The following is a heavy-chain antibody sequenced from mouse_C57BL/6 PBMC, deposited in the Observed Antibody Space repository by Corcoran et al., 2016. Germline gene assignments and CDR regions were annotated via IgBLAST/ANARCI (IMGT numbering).Heavy chain of an antibody. V-gene: IGHV1-26*01. Sequence: EVQLQQSGPELVKPGASVKISCKASGYTFTDYYMNWVKQSHGKSLEWIGDINPNNGGTSYNQKFKGKATLTVDKSSSTAYMELRSLTSEDSAVYYCASYDGYHWYFDVWGTGTTVTVSA. D-gene: IGHD2-3*01. CDR1: GYTFTDYY. J-gene: IGHJ1*03. CDR3: ASYDGYHWYFDV. CDR2: INPNNGGT.